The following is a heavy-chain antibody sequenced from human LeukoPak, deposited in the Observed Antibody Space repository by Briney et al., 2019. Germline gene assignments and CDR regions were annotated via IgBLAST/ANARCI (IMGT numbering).Heavy chain of an antibody. J-gene: IGHJ4*02. CDR3: AIIVGATEDFDY. CDR1: GYTFTGYY. D-gene: IGHD1-26*01. Sequence: ASVKASCKASGYTFTGYYTHWVRQAPGQGLEWMGWINPNSGGTNYAQKFQGRVTMTRDTSISTAYMELSRLRSDDTAVYYCAIIVGATEDFDYWGQGTLVTVSS. CDR2: INPNSGGT. V-gene: IGHV1-2*02.